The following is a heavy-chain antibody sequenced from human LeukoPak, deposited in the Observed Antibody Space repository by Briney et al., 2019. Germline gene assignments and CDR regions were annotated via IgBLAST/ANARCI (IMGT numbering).Heavy chain of an antibody. CDR3: ASAVDTASSWFDP. Sequence: ASVKVSCKASGGTFSSYAISWVRQAPGQGLEWMGGIIPIFGTANYAQKFQGRVTITADESTSTAYMELSRLRSDDTAVYYCASAVDTASSWFDPWGQGTLVTVSS. D-gene: IGHD5-18*01. CDR1: GGTFSSYA. J-gene: IGHJ5*02. V-gene: IGHV1-69*13. CDR2: IIPIFGTA.